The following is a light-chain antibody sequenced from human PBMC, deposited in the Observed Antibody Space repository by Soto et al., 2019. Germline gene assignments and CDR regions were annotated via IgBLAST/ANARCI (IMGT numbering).Light chain of an antibody. J-gene: IGKJ4*01. CDR1: QTISTY. CDR2: DAS. Sequence: DIQMTQSPSSLSASVGDRVTITCRASQTISTYLNWYQQKPGKAPRLLIYDASSLLSGVPSRFSGSGSGTDFTLTISSLQPEDFATYYCQQSYSTLGLTFGGGTKVDIK. V-gene: IGKV1-39*01. CDR3: QQSYSTLGLT.